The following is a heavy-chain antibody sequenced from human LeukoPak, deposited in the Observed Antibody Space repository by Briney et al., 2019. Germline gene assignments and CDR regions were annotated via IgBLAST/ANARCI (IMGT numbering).Heavy chain of an antibody. Sequence: GASVKVSCKASGYTFTSYGISWVRQAPGQGLEWMGGIIPIFGTANYAQKFQGRVTITADESTSTAYMELSSLRSEDTAVYYCASGYYYDSSGYLNTGAVDYYGMDVWGQGTTVTVSS. D-gene: IGHD3-22*01. CDR3: ASGYYYDSSGYLNTGAVDYYGMDV. CDR2: IIPIFGTA. V-gene: IGHV1-69*13. CDR1: GYTFTSYG. J-gene: IGHJ6*02.